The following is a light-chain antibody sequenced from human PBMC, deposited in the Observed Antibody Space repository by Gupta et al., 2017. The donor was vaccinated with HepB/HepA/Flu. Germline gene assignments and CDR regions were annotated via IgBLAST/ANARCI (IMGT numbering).Light chain of an antibody. J-gene: IGLJ2*01. Sequence: SYVMTQPPSVSVAPGKTARLNCGGITIGSKSVHWYQQKSGQAPVLVVYDDSVRPSGIPERFSGSNSGNTATLTISRVEAGDEANYYCHVWDSSDVVFGGGTKLTVL. CDR1: TIGSKS. CDR3: HVWDSSDVV. CDR2: DDS. V-gene: IGLV3-21*03.